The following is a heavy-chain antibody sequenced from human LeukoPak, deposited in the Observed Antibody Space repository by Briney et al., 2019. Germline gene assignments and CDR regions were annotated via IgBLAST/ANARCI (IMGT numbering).Heavy chain of an antibody. CDR1: GGSISSSSYY. CDR3: ARGGTGTPWFDP. V-gene: IGHV4-39*07. Sequence: AETLSLTCTVSGGSISSSSYYWGWIRQPPGKGLEWIGSIYYSGSTYYNPSLKSRVTISVDTSKNQFSLKLSSVTAADTAVYYCARGGTGTPWFDPWGQGTLVTVSS. J-gene: IGHJ5*02. CDR2: IYYSGST. D-gene: IGHD1/OR15-1a*01.